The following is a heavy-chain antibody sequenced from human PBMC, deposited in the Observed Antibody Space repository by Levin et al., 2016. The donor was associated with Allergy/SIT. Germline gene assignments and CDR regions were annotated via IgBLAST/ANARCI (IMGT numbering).Heavy chain of an antibody. J-gene: IGHJ4*02. CDR1: GGSISSSNW. V-gene: IGHV4-4*02. Sequence: SETLSLTCAVSGGSISSSNWWSWVRQPPGKGLEWIGEIYHSGSTNYNPSLKSRVTISVDKSKNQFSLKLSSVTAADTAVYYCARHWDGSSSDDYFDYWGQGTLVTVSS. CDR3: ARHWDGSSSDDYFDY. CDR2: IYHSGST. D-gene: IGHD6-6*01.